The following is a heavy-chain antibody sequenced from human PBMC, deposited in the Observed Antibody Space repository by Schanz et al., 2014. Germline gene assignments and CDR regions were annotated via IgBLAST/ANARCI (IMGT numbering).Heavy chain of an antibody. CDR2: IGPASDP. CDR1: GFTFSSYV. CDR3: ATETYSSSWCFDY. J-gene: IGHJ4*02. D-gene: IGHD6-13*01. V-gene: IGHV3-13*05. Sequence: EVQVVESGGGFVQPGGSLRLSCAASGFTFSSYVMNWVRQAPGRGLEWVSGIGPASDPYYAGSVKGRFTISRDNAKNSVFLQMNGLRDEDTAVYYCATETYSSSWCFDYWGQGTLVTVSS.